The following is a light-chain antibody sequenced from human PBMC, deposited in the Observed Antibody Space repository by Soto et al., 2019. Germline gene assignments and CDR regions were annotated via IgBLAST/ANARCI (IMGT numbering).Light chain of an antibody. V-gene: IGLV1-44*01. CDR3: AAWDDSLNGYV. Sequence: QSVLTQPPSASGTPGQRVTISCSGSSSNIGSNTVSWYQQLPGTAPKLLIYSNNQRPSGVPDRFSGSKSGTSASLAISGLQSEDEADYYCAAWDDSLNGYVFGTGTKPPS. CDR2: SNN. CDR1: SSNIGSNT. J-gene: IGLJ1*01.